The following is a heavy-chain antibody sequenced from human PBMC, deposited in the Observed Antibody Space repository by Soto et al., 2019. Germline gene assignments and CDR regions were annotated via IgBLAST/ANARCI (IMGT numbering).Heavy chain of an antibody. CDR1: GGSISSYY. V-gene: IGHV4-59*12. Sequence: SETLSLTCTVSGGSISSYYWSWIRQPPGKGLEWIGRIYYTGSTNYNPSLKSRVTMSVDTSKNQFSLKLSSVTAADTAVYYCAREGGYFDSSGFGVDHYHGVDVWGQGTTVTVSS. CDR3: AREGGYFDSSGFGVDHYHGVDV. CDR2: IYYTGST. D-gene: IGHD3-22*01. J-gene: IGHJ6*02.